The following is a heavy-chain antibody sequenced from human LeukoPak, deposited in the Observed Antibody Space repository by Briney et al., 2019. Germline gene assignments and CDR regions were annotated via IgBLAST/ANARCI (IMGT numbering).Heavy chain of an antibody. CDR2: INWNGGNT. D-gene: IGHD1-26*01. CDR3: ARTSDGNWFDP. Sequence: TGGSLRLSCAASGFTFSSYAMSWVRQTPGKGLEWVSGINWNGGNTGYADSVKGRFTIFRDNAKNSLYLEMDSLRVEDTALYYCARTSDGNWFDPWGQGTLVTVSS. V-gene: IGHV3-20*04. CDR1: GFTFSSYA. J-gene: IGHJ5*02.